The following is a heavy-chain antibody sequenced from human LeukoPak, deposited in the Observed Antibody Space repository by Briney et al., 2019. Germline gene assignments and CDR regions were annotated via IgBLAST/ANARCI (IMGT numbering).Heavy chain of an antibody. CDR1: GFTFDDYG. Sequence: PGGTLRLSCAASGFTFDDYGMSWVRQAPGKGLEWISGIHWNGGSTGYAASVKRRFTISRDNAKNSLYLQMNSLRAEDTAVYYCARDRQIAYWGQGTLVTVSS. CDR3: ARDRQIAY. V-gene: IGHV3-20*04. J-gene: IGHJ4*02. CDR2: IHWNGGST.